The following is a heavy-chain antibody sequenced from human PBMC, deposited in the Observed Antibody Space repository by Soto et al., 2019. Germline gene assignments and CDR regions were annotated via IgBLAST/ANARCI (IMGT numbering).Heavy chain of an antibody. J-gene: IGHJ4*02. V-gene: IGHV3-21*01. CDR2: ISSSSSYI. Sequence: GGSLRLSCAASGFTFSSYSMNWVRQAPGKGLEWVSSISSSSSYIYYADSVKGRFTISRDNAKNSLYLQMNSLRAEDTAVYYCARENDFWSGEFDYWGQGTLVTVSS. D-gene: IGHD3-3*01. CDR1: GFTFSSYS. CDR3: ARENDFWSGEFDY.